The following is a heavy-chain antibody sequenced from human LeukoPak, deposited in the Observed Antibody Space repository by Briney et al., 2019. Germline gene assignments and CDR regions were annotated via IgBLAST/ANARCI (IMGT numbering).Heavy chain of an antibody. CDR2: IKQDGSEK. Sequence: GGSLRLSCAASGFTFSSYWMSWVRQAPGKGLEWVANIKQDGSEKYYVDSVKGRFTISRDNAKNSLYLQMNSLSAEATAVYYCAREADSFYYFDYWGQGTLVTVSS. V-gene: IGHV3-7*01. J-gene: IGHJ4*02. CDR3: AREADSFYYFDY. D-gene: IGHD3-22*01. CDR1: GFTFSSYW.